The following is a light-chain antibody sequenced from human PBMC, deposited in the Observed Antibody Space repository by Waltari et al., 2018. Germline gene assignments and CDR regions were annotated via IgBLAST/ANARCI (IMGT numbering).Light chain of an antibody. Sequence: QVVLTQSPSASASLGASVKLTCTLSSGHSSHAIAWHQQQPAKGPRYLLRVSSAGSHQKGDGIPDRFSGSSSGTERYLTISSVQSEDEADYYCQTWDTDTHVVFGGGTKLTVL. CDR2: VSSAGSH. J-gene: IGLJ2*01. V-gene: IGLV4-69*01. CDR3: QTWDTDTHVV. CDR1: SGHSSHA.